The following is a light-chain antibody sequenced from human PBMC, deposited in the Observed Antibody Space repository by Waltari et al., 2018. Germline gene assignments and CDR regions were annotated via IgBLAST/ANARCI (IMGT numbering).Light chain of an antibody. Sequence: QSVLTQPPSASGTPGQRVPIACSGSSSNIASNYVYWYQQLPGTTPNLLIYTNNQRPTGVPDRFSGSKSGTSASLAITGLRSEDEADYYCAAWDDSLRVVFGGGTKLTVL. CDR1: SSNIASNY. J-gene: IGLJ2*01. CDR3: AAWDDSLRVV. CDR2: TNN. V-gene: IGLV1-47*01.